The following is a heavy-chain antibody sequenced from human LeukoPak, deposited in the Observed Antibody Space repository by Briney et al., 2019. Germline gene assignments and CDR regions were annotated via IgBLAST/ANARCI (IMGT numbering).Heavy chain of an antibody. Sequence: PSETLSLTCTVSRGSIASSDYYWGWIRQSPGRGLEWIGSIYYSGSAYYSPSLKSRVTLSVDTSKSQFSLRLGSVTAADTSIYYCARLVTGFCSGDGCYSDHYYFYMDVWAKGTTVTVSS. D-gene: IGHD2-15*01. CDR2: IYYSGSA. V-gene: IGHV4-39*01. CDR1: RGSIASSDYY. J-gene: IGHJ6*03. CDR3: ARLVTGFCSGDGCYSDHYYFYMDV.